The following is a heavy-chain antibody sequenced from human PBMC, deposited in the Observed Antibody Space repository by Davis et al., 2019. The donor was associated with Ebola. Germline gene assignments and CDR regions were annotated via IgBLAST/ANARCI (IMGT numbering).Heavy chain of an antibody. J-gene: IGHJ3*02. D-gene: IGHD6-13*01. CDR3: ARGGSGYSSSFEAFDI. CDR1: GFTFSSYW. CDR2: IKQDGSEK. Sequence: GESLKISCAASGFTFSSYWMSWVRQAPGKGLEWVANIKQDGSEKYYVDSVRGRFTISRDNAKNSLYLQMNSLRAEDTAVYYCARGGSGYSSSFEAFDIWGQGTMVTVSS. V-gene: IGHV3-7*01.